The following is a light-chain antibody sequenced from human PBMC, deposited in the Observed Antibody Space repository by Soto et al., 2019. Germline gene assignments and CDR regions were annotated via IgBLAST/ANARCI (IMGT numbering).Light chain of an antibody. J-gene: IGLJ1*01. Sequence: SVLTQPASVSGSPGQSITISCTGTSSDVGGYDYVSWYQHHPGKAPKLTIYEVSNRPSGVSNRFSGSKSGNTASLTISGLQAEDEAEYYCSSYTSSSTDVFGPGTKVTVL. CDR3: SSYTSSSTDV. CDR1: SSDVGGYDY. CDR2: EVS. V-gene: IGLV2-14*01.